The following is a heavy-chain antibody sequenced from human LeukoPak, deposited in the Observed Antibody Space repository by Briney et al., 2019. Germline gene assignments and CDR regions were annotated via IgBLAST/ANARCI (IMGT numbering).Heavy chain of an antibody. D-gene: IGHD3-22*01. CDR2: IYSGGST. J-gene: IGHJ6*03. Sequence: GGSLRLSCAASGFTVSSNYMSWVRQAPGKGLEWVSVIYSGGSTYYADSVKGRFTISRDNSKNTLYLQMNSLRAEDTAVYYCAKGSSYYYDSSGTSRPYYYYMDVWGKGTTVTISS. CDR1: GFTVSSNY. CDR3: AKGSSYYYDSSGTSRPYYYYMDV. V-gene: IGHV3-66*01.